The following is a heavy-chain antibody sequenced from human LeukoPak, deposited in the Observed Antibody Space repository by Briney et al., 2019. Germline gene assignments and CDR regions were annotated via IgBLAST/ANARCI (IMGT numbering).Heavy chain of an antibody. J-gene: IGHJ3*01. CDR1: GFTFSHYA. D-gene: IGHD2/OR15-2a*01. CDR3: AKFLGGDEKVDAFDV. CDR2: ISGYTGRT. Sequence: GGSLRLSCAASGFTFSHYAMTWVPQVPGRGLEWVSSISGYTGRTYYADSVKGRFTISRDNSNDRVYLQMNSLRADDTALYYCAKFLGGDEKVDAFDVWGQGTRVTVSS. V-gene: IGHV3-23*01.